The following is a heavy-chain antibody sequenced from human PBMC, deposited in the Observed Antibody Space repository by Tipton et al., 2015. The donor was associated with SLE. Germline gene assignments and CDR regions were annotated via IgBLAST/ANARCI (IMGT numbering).Heavy chain of an antibody. D-gene: IGHD5/OR15-5a*01. Sequence: SLRLSCAASGFTFDDYTMHWVRQAPGKGLEWVSLISWDGGSTYYADSVKGRFTISRDIAKNSLYLQMNSLRAEDTAVYYCARDASTGYWGQGTLVTVSS. J-gene: IGHJ4*02. V-gene: IGHV3-43*01. CDR2: ISWDGGST. CDR1: GFTFDDYT. CDR3: ARDASTGY.